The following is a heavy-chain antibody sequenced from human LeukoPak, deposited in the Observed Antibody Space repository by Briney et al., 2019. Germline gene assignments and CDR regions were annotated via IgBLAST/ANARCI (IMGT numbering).Heavy chain of an antibody. J-gene: IGHJ4*02. V-gene: IGHV5-51*01. CDR1: GYRFTSYW. CDR2: IYPGDSDT. CDR3: ASSISMVRGVFDY. Sequence: GESLQISFQGSGYRFTSYWIVWGRPMPGKGLGWRGIIYPGDSDTRYSPSFQGQVTISADKSISTAYLQWSSLKASDTAMYYCASSISMVRGVFDYWGQGTLVTVSS. D-gene: IGHD3-10*01.